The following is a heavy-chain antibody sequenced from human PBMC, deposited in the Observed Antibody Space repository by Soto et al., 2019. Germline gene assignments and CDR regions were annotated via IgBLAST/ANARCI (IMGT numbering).Heavy chain of an antibody. CDR2: IYSSGST. J-gene: IGHJ6*02. CDR1: GGSISNSDYY. Sequence: SETLSLTCTVSGGSISNSDYYWSWIRQPPGEGLEWIGNIYSSGSTNYNPSLKSRVTISVDTSKNQFSLKLSSVTAADTAVYYCAIDSLLSSRRMDVWGQGTTVTVSS. CDR3: AIDSLLSSRRMDV. V-gene: IGHV4-39*07.